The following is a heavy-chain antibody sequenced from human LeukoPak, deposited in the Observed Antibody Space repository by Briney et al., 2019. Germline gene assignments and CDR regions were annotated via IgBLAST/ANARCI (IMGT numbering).Heavy chain of an antibody. CDR1: GGSISSYY. Sequence: SETLSLTCTVSGGSISSYYWSWIRQPPGKGLEWIGYIYDSGSTNYNPSLKSRVTISVDTSKNQFSLKLNSVTAADTAVYYCRGYDAGFDYWGQGTLVTVSS. V-gene: IGHV4-59*12. J-gene: IGHJ4*02. D-gene: IGHD5-12*01. CDR3: RGYDAGFDY. CDR2: IYDSGST.